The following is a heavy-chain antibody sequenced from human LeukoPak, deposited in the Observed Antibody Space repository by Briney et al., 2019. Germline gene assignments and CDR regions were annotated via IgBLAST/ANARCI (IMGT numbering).Heavy chain of an antibody. Sequence: GGSLRLSCAASGFTFSSYAMHWVRQAPGKGLERVAVISYDGSNKYYADSVKGRFTISRDNSKNTLYLQMNSLRAEDTAVYYCARASYGGYVSYFDYWGQGTLVTVSS. J-gene: IGHJ4*02. CDR3: ARASYGGYVSYFDY. V-gene: IGHV3-30-3*01. D-gene: IGHD5-12*01. CDR2: ISYDGSNK. CDR1: GFTFSSYA.